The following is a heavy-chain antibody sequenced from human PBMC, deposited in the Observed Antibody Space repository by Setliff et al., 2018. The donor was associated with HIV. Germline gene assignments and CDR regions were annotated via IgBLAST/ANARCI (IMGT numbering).Heavy chain of an antibody. CDR3: ARGGGSRAATSSYYYMDV. Sequence: PSETLSLTCTVSGGSISSYYWSWIRQPPGKGLEWIGYIYYSGSTNYNPSLKSRVMISVETSKNQFSLKLSSVTAADTAVYYCARGGGSRAATSSYYYMDVWGKGTTVTVSS. V-gene: IGHV4-59*12. J-gene: IGHJ6*03. D-gene: IGHD2-15*01. CDR2: IYYSGST. CDR1: GGSISSYY.